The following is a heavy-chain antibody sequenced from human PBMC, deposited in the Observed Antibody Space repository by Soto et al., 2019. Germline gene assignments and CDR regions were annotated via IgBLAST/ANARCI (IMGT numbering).Heavy chain of an antibody. J-gene: IGHJ6*02. CDR2: IIPIFGTA. CDR1: GGTFSSYA. V-gene: IGHV1-69*13. D-gene: IGHD2-15*01. Sequence: SVKVSCKASGGTFSSYAISCVRRAPGQGLEWMGGIIPIFGTANYAQKFQGRVTITADESTSTAYMELSSLRSEDTAVYYCARAPGGIFYGMDVWGQGTTVTVSS. CDR3: ARAPGGIFYGMDV.